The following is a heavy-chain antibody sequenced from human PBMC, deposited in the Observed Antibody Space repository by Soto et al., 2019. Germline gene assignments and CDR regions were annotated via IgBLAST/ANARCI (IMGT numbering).Heavy chain of an antibody. CDR2: IYYSGST. V-gene: IGHV4-30-4*01. CDR1: GGSISSGDYY. J-gene: IGHJ5*02. D-gene: IGHD3-22*01. CDR3: ARDLSMFYYDSSANWFDP. Sequence: PSETLSLTCTVSGGSISSGDYYGSWIRQPPGKGLEWIGYIYYSGSTYYNPSLKSRVTISVDTSKNQFSLRLSSVAAADTAVYYCARDLSMFYYDSSANWFDPWGQGTLVTVSS.